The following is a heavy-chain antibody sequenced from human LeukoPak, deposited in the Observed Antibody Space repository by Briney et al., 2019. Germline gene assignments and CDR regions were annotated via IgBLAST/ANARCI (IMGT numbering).Heavy chain of an antibody. CDR3: AKEASSYSSWYYSDAFDF. V-gene: IGHV3-23*01. CDR1: GFTFSSYA. CDR2: ISGSSGGT. D-gene: IGHD6-13*01. J-gene: IGHJ3*01. Sequence: GGSLRLSCVASGFTFSSYAMSWVRQAPGKGLEWVSAISGSSGGTYYADSVKGRLTISRDNFRNTLYLQMNSLRAEDTAIFYCAKEASSYSSWYYSDAFDFWGRGTMVTVSS.